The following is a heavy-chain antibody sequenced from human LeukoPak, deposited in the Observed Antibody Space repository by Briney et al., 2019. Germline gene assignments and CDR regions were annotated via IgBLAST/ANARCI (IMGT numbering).Heavy chain of an antibody. CDR1: GFTFDGYA. V-gene: IGHV3-9*01. Sequence: GRSLRLSCAASGFTFDGYAMHWVRQAPGKGLEWVSGISWNSGSIGYADSVKGRFTISRDNAKNSLYLQMNSLRAEDTALYYCAKDISGAVAGIGVGWDYWGQGTLVTVSS. D-gene: IGHD6-19*01. CDR2: ISWNSGSI. CDR3: AKDISGAVAGIGVGWDY. J-gene: IGHJ4*02.